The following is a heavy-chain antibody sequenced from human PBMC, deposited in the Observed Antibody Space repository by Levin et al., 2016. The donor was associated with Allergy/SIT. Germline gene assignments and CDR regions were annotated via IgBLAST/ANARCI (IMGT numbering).Heavy chain of an antibody. D-gene: IGHD3-10*01. J-gene: IGHJ3*02. V-gene: IGHV1-69*01. CDR2: IIPIFGTA. Sequence: WVRQAPGQGLEWMGGIIPIFGTANYAQKFQGRVTITADESTSTAYMELSSLRSEDTAVYYCARDIGEDDAFDIWGQGTMVTVSS. CDR3: ARDIGEDDAFDI.